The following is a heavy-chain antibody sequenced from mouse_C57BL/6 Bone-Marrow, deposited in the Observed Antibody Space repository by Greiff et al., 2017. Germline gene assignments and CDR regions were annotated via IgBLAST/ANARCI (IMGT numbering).Heavy chain of an antibody. CDR3: ARKGFTTVDHWFAY. Sequence: EVKLMESGPVLVKPGASVKMSCKASGYTFTDYYMNWVKQSHGKSLEWIGVINPYNGGTSYNQKFKGKATLTVDKSSSTAYMELNSLTSEDSAVYYCARKGFTTVDHWFAYWGQGTLVTVSA. V-gene: IGHV1-19*01. J-gene: IGHJ3*01. CDR1: GYTFTDYY. D-gene: IGHD1-1*01. CDR2: INPYNGGT.